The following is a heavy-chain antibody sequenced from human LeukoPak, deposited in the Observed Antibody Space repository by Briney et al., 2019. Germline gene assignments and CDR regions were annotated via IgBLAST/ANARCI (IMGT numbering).Heavy chain of an antibody. CDR1: GFSFRNAW. J-gene: IGHJ4*02. D-gene: IGHD6-13*01. CDR3: IPLDQRVIAAVYY. Sequence: GGSLRLSCAASGFSFRNAWMSWVREAPGKGLEWGGRIKRNTEGGTTNYAAPVKGKVTISRDDSKNTLYMQMNSLKTEDTAVYYCIPLDQRVIAAVYYWGQGALVTVSS. CDR2: IKRNTEGGTT. V-gene: IGHV3-15*06.